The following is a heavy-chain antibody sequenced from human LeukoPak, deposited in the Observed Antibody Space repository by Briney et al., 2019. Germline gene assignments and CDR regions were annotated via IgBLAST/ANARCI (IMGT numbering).Heavy chain of an antibody. D-gene: IGHD4-17*01. J-gene: IGHJ5*02. CDR2: INHSGST. V-gene: IGHV4-39*01. Sequence: SETLSLTCTVSGGSISSSSYYWSWIRQPPGKGLEWIGEINHSGSTNYNPSLKSRVTMSVDTSKNQFSLKLNSVTAADTAVYYCARHGYGDFVGNWFDPWGQGILVTVSS. CDR3: ARHGYGDFVGNWFDP. CDR1: GGSISSSSYY.